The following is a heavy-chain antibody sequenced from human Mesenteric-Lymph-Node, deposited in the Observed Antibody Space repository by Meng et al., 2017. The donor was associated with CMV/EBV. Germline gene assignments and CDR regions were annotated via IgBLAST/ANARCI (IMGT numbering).Heavy chain of an antibody. CDR3: AKDRVSYYDFGGGFDY. CDR2: ISGSGGST. V-gene: IGHV3-23*01. Sequence: GGSLRLSCAASGFTFSDHYISWIRQAPGKGLEWVSAISGSGGSTYYADSVKGRFTISRDNSKNTLYLQMNSLRAEDTAVYYCAKDRVSYYDFGGGFDYWGQGTLVTVSS. CDR1: GFTFSDHY. J-gene: IGHJ4*02. D-gene: IGHD3-3*01.